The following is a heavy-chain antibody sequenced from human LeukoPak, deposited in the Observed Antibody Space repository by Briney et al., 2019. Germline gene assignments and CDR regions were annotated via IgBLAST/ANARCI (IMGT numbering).Heavy chain of an antibody. J-gene: IGHJ4*02. Sequence: PSETLSLTCVVSGGSISTSNWWSWVRRPPGKGLEWIGEIHHSGTTNYTPSLKSRVTISVDKSKNQFSLKLTSVTAADTAVYYCTRGGLTFGGDWGQGTLVTVSS. D-gene: IGHD3-10*01. V-gene: IGHV4/OR15-8*01. CDR2: IHHSGTT. CDR1: GGSISTSNW. CDR3: TRGGLTFGGD.